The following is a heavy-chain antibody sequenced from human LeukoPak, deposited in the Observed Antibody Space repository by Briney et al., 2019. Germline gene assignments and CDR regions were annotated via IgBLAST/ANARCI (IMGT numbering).Heavy chain of an antibody. Sequence: SETLSLTCTVSGASISGYYWSWIRQPPGKGLEWIGYIYYSGSTNYNPSLKSRVTISVDTSKNQFSLKLSSVTAADTAAYYCARENRYSSGWTGYSGSYYAARPLDYWGQGTLVTVSS. V-gene: IGHV4-59*12. CDR3: ARENRYSSGWTGYSGSYYAARPLDY. J-gene: IGHJ4*02. D-gene: IGHD1-26*01. CDR1: GASISGYY. CDR2: IYYSGST.